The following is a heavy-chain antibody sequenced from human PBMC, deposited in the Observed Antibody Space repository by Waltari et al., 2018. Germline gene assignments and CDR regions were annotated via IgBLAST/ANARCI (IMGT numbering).Heavy chain of an antibody. D-gene: IGHD2-2*01. CDR1: GFTCRRFY. J-gene: IGHJ4*02. CDR3: GRDGVSAALDY. CDR2: IKGDGTDE. V-gene: IGHV3-7*01. Sequence: EVQLVESGGGLVQPGGSLRLSCAASGFTCRRFYMRRVRQVPGKGPEWVANIKGDGTDEYYVDSVKGRFTISRDNAKNSLFLQLNSLRDEDTAVYYCGRDGVSAALDYWGQGTLVTVSS.